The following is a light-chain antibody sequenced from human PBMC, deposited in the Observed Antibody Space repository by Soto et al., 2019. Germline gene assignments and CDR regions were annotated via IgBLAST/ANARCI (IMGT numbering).Light chain of an antibody. Sequence: QSVLTQPASVSGSPGQSIAISCTGTSSDVGSYNSVSWYQQHPGKAPKLMIYEGSKRPSGVSDRFSGSKSGNTASLTISGLQAEDEADYYCCSYSGNPYVFGNGTKVTV. CDR3: CSYSGNPYV. CDR2: EGS. CDR1: SSDVGSYNS. V-gene: IGLV2-23*01. J-gene: IGLJ1*01.